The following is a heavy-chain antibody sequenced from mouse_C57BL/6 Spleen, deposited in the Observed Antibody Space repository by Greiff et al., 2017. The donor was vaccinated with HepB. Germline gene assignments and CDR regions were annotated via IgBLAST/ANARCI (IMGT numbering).Heavy chain of an antibody. V-gene: IGHV1-26*01. CDR2: INPNNGGT. CDR3: ARDDGGPRY. CDR1: GYTFTDYY. Sequence: EVQLQQSGPELVKPGASVKISCKASGYTFTDYYMNWVKQSHGKSLEWIGDINPNNGGTSYNQKFKGKATLTVDKSSSTAYMELRSLTSEDSAVYYCARDDGGPRYWGQGTTLTVSS. J-gene: IGHJ2*01. D-gene: IGHD1-1*02.